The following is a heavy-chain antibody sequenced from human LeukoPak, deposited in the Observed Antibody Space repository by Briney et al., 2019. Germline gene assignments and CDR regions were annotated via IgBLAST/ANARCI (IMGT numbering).Heavy chain of an antibody. J-gene: IGHJ4*02. CDR2: ISGGGGNT. CDR3: AKDSDRVITRPFDY. V-gene: IGHV3-23*01. Sequence: SGGSLRLSCAASKFAFSSYAMSWVRQAPGKGLEWVSAISGGGGNTYYADSVKGRFTISRDNSKNTLYLQMNSLRAEDTAVYYCAKDSDRVITRPFDYWGQGTLVTVSS. D-gene: IGHD3-22*01. CDR1: KFAFSSYA.